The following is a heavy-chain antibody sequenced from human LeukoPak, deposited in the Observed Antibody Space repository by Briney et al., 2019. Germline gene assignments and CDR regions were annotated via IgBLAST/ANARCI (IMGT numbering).Heavy chain of an antibody. CDR1: GFTFSAYH. Sequence: PGGSLRLSRAASGFTFSAYHINWVRQAPGKGLEWISYISTTGTTIHYADSVKGRFAISRDNAKSSLYLQMNSLRSEDTAVYYCAREDCSSTSCYESEGAWFDPWGQGTLVTVSS. J-gene: IGHJ5*02. CDR3: AREDCSSTSCYESEGAWFDP. V-gene: IGHV3-48*01. D-gene: IGHD2-2*01. CDR2: ISTTGTTI.